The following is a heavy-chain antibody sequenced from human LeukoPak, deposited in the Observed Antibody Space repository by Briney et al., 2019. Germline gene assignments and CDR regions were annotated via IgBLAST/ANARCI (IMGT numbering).Heavy chain of an antibody. J-gene: IGHJ3*01. Sequence: SQTLSLTCAISGDSVSRKRAGWNWIRQSPSRGLEWLGRIYYRSTWYSDFLTSRITISPDTYKNQFSLHLDSVTPEDTAVYYCARGGLVRGSIDSLIAFDFWGQGTVVTVSS. CDR3: ARGGLVRGSIDSLIAFDF. D-gene: IGHD3-10*01. V-gene: IGHV6-1*01. CDR1: GDSVSRKRAG. CDR2: IYYRSTWYS.